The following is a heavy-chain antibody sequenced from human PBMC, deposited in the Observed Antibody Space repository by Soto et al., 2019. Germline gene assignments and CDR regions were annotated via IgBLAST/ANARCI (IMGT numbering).Heavy chain of an antibody. CDR2: ISGSGGST. CDR1: GFTFSRYA. D-gene: IGHD3-22*01. Sequence: GGSLRLSCAASGFTFSRYAMSWVRQAPGKGLEWISAISGSGGSTYYADSVKGRFTISRDNSNNTLYLQMNSLRAEDTAVYYCAKVGYYYDSSGYLISDAFDIWGQGTMVTVSS. J-gene: IGHJ3*02. V-gene: IGHV3-23*01. CDR3: AKVGYYYDSSGYLISDAFDI.